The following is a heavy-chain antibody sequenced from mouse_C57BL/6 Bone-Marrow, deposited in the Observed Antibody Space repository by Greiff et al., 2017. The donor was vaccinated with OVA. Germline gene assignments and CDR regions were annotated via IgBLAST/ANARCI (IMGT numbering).Heavy chain of an antibody. V-gene: IGHV1-5*01. CDR1: GYTFTSYW. CDR2: IYPGNSDT. CDR3: TRSLYYYGSSWARGN. Sequence: EVQLQQSGTVLARPGASVKMSCKTSGYTFTSYWMHWVKQRPGQGLEWIGAIYPGNSDTSYNQKFKGKAKLTAVTSASTAYMELSSLTNEDSAVYYCTRSLYYYGSSWARGNWGQGTSVTVSS. J-gene: IGHJ4*01. D-gene: IGHD1-1*01.